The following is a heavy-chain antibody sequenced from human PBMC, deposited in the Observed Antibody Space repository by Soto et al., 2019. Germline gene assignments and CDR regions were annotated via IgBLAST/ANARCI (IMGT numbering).Heavy chain of an antibody. Sequence: SVKVSCKASGFTFTSSAVQWVRQARGQRLEWIGWIVVGSGNTNYAQKFQERVTITRDMSTSTAYMELSSLRSEDTAVYYCAADYDYYDSSGYYYGVHWGQGTLVTVSS. D-gene: IGHD3-22*01. J-gene: IGHJ4*02. V-gene: IGHV1-58*01. CDR1: GFTFTSSA. CDR3: AADYDYYDSSGYYYGVH. CDR2: IVVGSGNT.